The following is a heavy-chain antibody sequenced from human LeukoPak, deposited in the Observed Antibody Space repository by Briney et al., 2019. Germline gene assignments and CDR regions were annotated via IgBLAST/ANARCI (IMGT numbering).Heavy chain of an antibody. CDR3: ARETVSGDLIDY. CDR2: INHSGST. D-gene: IGHD2-21*02. J-gene: IGHJ4*02. CDR1: GGSFSGYY. V-gene: IGHV4-34*01. Sequence: SETLSLTCAVYGGSFSGYYWSWIRQPPGKGLEWIGEINHSGSTNYNPSLKSRVTISVDTSKNQFSLKLSSVTAADTAVYYCARETVSGDLIDYWGQGALVTVSS.